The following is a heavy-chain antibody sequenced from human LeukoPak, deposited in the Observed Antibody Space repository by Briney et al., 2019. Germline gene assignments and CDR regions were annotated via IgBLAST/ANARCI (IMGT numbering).Heavy chain of an antibody. V-gene: IGHV1-69*01. Sequence: SVKVSCKASGGTFSSYAISWVRQAPGQGLEWMGGIIPIFGTANYAQKFQGRVTITADESTSTAYMELSSLRSEDTAVCYCARSLHLSIVGATWGFDIWGQGTMVTVSS. CDR1: GGTFSSYA. J-gene: IGHJ3*02. D-gene: IGHD1-26*01. CDR3: ARSLHLSIVGATWGFDI. CDR2: IIPIFGTA.